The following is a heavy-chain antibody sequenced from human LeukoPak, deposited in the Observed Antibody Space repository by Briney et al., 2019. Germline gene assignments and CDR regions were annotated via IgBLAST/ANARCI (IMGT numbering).Heavy chain of an antibody. V-gene: IGHV4-38-2*02. CDR1: GYSISSGYY. D-gene: IGHD5-24*01. CDR2: IYYSGST. Sequence: SETLSLTCTVSGYSISSGYYWGWIRQPPGKGLEWIGSIYYSGSTYYNPSLKSRVTISVDTSKNQFSLKLSSVTAADTAVYYCARDKGDGYNLRAFDIWGQGTMVTVSS. J-gene: IGHJ3*02. CDR3: ARDKGDGYNLRAFDI.